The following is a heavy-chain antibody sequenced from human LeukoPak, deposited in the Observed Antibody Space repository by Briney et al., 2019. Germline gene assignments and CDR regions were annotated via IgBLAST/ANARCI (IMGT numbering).Heavy chain of an antibody. V-gene: IGHV1-2*06. CDR3: ARDRRDSSGFYPFDY. CDR2: INPNSGGT. J-gene: IGHJ4*02. Sequence: ASVKVSCKASGYTFTDYYMHWVRQAPGQGLEGMGRINPNSGGTNYAQTFQGRVTMTRDTSISTAYMELDRLRSDDTAVYYCARDRRDSSGFYPFDYWGQGTLVTVSS. CDR1: GYTFTDYY. D-gene: IGHD3-22*01.